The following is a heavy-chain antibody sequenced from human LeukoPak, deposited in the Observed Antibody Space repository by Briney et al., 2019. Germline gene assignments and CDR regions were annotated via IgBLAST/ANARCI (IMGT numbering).Heavy chain of an antibody. J-gene: IGHJ4*02. CDR2: INHSGST. V-gene: IGHV4-34*01. D-gene: IGHD5-18*01. CDR3: ARGQYSYRGFDY. CDR1: GGSFSGYY. Sequence: SETLSLTCAVYGGSFSGYYWSWLRQPPGKGLEWIGEINHSGSTNYNPSLKSRVTILVDTSKNQFSLKLSSVTAADTAVYYCARGQYSYRGFDYWGRGALVTVSS.